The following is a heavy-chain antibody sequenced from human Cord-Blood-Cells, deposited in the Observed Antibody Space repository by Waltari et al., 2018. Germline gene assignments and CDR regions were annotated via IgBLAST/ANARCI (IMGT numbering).Heavy chain of an antibody. CDR3: SRATGDWYFDL. CDR1: GYTFTGYY. V-gene: IGHV1-2*06. D-gene: IGHD7-27*01. J-gene: IGHJ2*01. CDR2: MNPNSGGT. Sequence: QVQLVQSGAEVKKPGASVKVSCKASGYTFTGYYMHWVRPAPGQGLEWMGRMNPNSGGTNYAQKFQGRVTMTRDTSISTAYMELSRLGSDDTAVYYGSRATGDWYFDLWGRGTLVTFSS.